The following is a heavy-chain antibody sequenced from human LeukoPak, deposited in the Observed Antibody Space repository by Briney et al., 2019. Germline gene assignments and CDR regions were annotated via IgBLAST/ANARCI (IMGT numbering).Heavy chain of an antibody. J-gene: IGHJ3*02. CDR1: GFTFSNAW. V-gene: IGHV3-15*01. D-gene: IGHD5-18*01. Sequence: GGSLRPSCAASGFTFSNAWMSWVRQAPGKGLEWVGRIKSKTDGGTTDYAAPVKGRFTISRDDSKNTLYLQMNSLKTEDTAVYYCTTSPSYSYGTDDAFDIWGQGTMATVSS. CDR3: TTSPSYSYGTDDAFDI. CDR2: IKSKTDGGTT.